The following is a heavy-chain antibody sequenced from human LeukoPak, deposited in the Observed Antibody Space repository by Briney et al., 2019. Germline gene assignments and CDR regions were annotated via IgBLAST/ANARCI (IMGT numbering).Heavy chain of an antibody. CDR3: AREALSYGSGSPHYYYYMDV. Sequence: SETLSLTCTVSGGSISSYYWSWIRQPPGKGLEWIGYIYYSGSTNYNPSLKSRVTISVDTSKNQFSLKLSSVTAADTAVYYCAREALSYGSGSPHYYYYMDVWGKGTTVTVSS. D-gene: IGHD3-10*01. J-gene: IGHJ6*03. CDR1: GGSISSYY. CDR2: IYYSGST. V-gene: IGHV4-59*12.